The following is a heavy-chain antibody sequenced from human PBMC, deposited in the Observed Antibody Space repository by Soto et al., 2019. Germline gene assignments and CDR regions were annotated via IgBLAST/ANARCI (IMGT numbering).Heavy chain of an antibody. J-gene: IGHJ5*02. CDR2: IYPSGRT. D-gene: IGHD7-27*01. Sequence: QLQLQESGSGLVKPSQTLSLTCAVSGGSISSGGYSWSWIRQPPGKGLEWIGYIYPSGRTYYTPSLTSGFTIAVDRSKIQFSLKLSSVTAADTAVYYCARVPGPWGQGTLVTVSS. V-gene: IGHV4-30-2*01. CDR1: GGSISSGGYS. CDR3: ARVPGP.